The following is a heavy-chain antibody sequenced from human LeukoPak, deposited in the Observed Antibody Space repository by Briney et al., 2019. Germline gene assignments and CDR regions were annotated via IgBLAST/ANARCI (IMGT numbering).Heavy chain of an antibody. J-gene: IGHJ4*02. CDR3: ATSYDHGWLIGS. CDR1: GGSITNDY. CDR2: IHYSGTI. V-gene: IGHV4-59*12. D-gene: IGHD3-16*01. Sequence: PSETLSLTCTVSGGSITNDYWNWIRQSSGKQLEWIGSIHYSGTINYSPSLKSRITISPDTSKNQFSLKLSSVTAADTAMYYCATSYDHGWLIGSWGQGTLVTVSS.